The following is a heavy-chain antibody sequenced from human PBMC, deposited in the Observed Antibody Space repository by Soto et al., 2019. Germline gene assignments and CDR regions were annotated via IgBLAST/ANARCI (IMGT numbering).Heavy chain of an antibody. Sequence: PGESLKISCNGSGYIFTSYWIGWVRQMPGKGLEWMGIIYPGDSDTRYSPSFQGQVTISADKSISTAYLQWSSLKASDTAMYYCARRSYYDSSGYLYFDYWGQGTLVTVSS. J-gene: IGHJ4*02. CDR3: ARRSYYDSSGYLYFDY. D-gene: IGHD3-22*01. CDR1: GYIFTSYW. CDR2: IYPGDSDT. V-gene: IGHV5-51*01.